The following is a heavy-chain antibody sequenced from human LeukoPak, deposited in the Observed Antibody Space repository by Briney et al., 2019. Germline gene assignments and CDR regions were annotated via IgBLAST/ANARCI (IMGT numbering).Heavy chain of an antibody. CDR2: IFYSGST. CDR1: GGSINSGDYY. D-gene: IGHD5-24*01. CDR3: ARARRDGDWYFDL. J-gene: IGHJ2*01. V-gene: IGHV4-30-4*01. Sequence: SETLSLTCTVSGGSINSGDYYWSWIRRPPGKGLEWIGYIFYSGSTYCNPSLKSLVTISVDTSKNQFSLKLSSVTAADTAVYYCARARRDGDWYFDLWGRGTLVTVSS.